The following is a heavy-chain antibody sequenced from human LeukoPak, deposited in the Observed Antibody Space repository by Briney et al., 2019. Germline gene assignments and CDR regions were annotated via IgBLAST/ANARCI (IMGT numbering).Heavy chain of an antibody. D-gene: IGHD5-12*01. CDR1: GFTFSRYA. CDR2: ISGSSDYI. Sequence: PGGSLRLSCAASGFTFSRYAMTWVRQAPGKGLEWVSAISGSSDYIYYADSVKGRFTISRDNSKNTLFLQMNSLRAVDTAVYYCAKDREGLSSGYDLEYFDYWGQGTLVTVSS. CDR3: AKDREGLSSGYDLEYFDY. V-gene: IGHV3-23*01. J-gene: IGHJ4*02.